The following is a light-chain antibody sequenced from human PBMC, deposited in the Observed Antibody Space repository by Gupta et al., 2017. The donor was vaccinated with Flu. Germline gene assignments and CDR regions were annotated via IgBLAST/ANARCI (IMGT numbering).Light chain of an antibody. CDR1: QSVLYSSNNNDY. CDR3: QQYYSLPWT. J-gene: IGKJ1*01. Sequence: DIVMTQSPDSLAVSLGERAAIKCKSSQSVLYSSNNNDYLAWYQQRPGQSPRLLVYWASTRESGVPDRFSGTGYGTDFTLTISSLQAEDAATYYCQQYYSLPWTFGQGTKVEI. CDR2: WAS. V-gene: IGKV4-1*01.